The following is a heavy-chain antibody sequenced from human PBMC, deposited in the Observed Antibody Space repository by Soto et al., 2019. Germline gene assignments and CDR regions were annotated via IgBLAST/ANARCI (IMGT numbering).Heavy chain of an antibody. D-gene: IGHD3-3*01. CDR2: IYYSGST. Sequence: SETLSLTCTVSGGPISSSSYYWGWIRQPPGKGLEWIGSIYYSGSTYYNPSLKSRVTISVDTSKNQFSLKLSSVTAADTAVYYCARVNVLRFLEWNYYGMDVWGQGTTVTVSS. CDR1: GGPISSSSYY. V-gene: IGHV4-39*07. J-gene: IGHJ6*02. CDR3: ARVNVLRFLEWNYYGMDV.